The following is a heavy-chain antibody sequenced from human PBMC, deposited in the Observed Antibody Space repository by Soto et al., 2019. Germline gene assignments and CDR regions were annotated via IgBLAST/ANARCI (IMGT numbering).Heavy chain of an antibody. Sequence: ASVKVSCKASGYTLTSYDMHWVRQAPGQGLEWMGIISPSGGSTTSAQKFQGRVTMTRDTSTSTVYMDLSSLRSEDTAVYYCARGDYYDSSGYYAPSSYYYYGMDVWGQGTTVTVSS. J-gene: IGHJ6*02. D-gene: IGHD3-22*01. CDR3: ARGDYYDSSGYYAPSSYYYYGMDV. CDR1: GYTLTSYD. CDR2: ISPSGGST. V-gene: IGHV1-46*03.